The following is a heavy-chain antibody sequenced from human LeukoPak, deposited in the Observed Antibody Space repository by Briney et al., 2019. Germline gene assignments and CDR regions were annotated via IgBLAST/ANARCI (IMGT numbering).Heavy chain of an antibody. J-gene: IGHJ4*02. CDR1: GGSISNYY. V-gene: IGHV4-4*07. CDR3: ARRTWSYFN. CDR2: IYSSGGT. D-gene: IGHD2-21*01. Sequence: PSETLSLTCTVSGGSISNYYWSWIRQPADKGLEWIGRIYSSGGTSYNPSLKSRVTISVDTSKNQFSLKLSSVTAADTAVYYCARRTWSYFNWGQGTLVTVSS.